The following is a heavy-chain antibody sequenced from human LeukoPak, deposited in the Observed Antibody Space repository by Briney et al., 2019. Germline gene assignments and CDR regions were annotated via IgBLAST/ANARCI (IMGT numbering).Heavy chain of an antibody. Sequence: ASVKVSCKASGYIFTGYYMHWVRQAPGQGLEWMGRINPNSGGTNYAQKFQGRVTMTRDTSISTAYMELSRLRSDDTAVYYCARDPSIADEHDAFDIWGQGTMVTVSS. J-gene: IGHJ3*02. CDR3: ARDPSIADEHDAFDI. CDR2: INPNSGGT. V-gene: IGHV1-2*06. D-gene: IGHD6-6*01. CDR1: GYIFTGYY.